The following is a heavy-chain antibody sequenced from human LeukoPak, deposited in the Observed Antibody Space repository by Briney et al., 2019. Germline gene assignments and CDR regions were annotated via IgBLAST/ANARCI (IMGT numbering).Heavy chain of an antibody. CDR1: GFTFSNYW. J-gene: IGHJ4*02. CDR3: VPQGYGHSSSLYGGH. CDR2: INQRGSEK. V-gene: IGHV3-7*01. Sequence: GGSLRLSCAASGFTFSNYWMSWVSQAPGKGLEWVANINQRGSEKYYVDAVKGRFTISRDNAKNSLYLQMNSLRAEDTAVYYCVPQGYGHSSSLYGGHWGQGTLVTVSS. D-gene: IGHD6-13*01.